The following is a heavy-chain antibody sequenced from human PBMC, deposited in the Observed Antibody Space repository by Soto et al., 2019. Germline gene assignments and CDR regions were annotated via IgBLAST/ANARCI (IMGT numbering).Heavy chain of an antibody. CDR2: IYSGGST. CDR1: GFTVSSNY. J-gene: IGHJ4*02. CDR3: ASDPDIGGREPVY. D-gene: IGHD5-12*01. V-gene: IGHV3-66*01. Sequence: EVQLVESGGGLVQPGGSLRLSCAASGFTVSSNYMSWVRQAPGKGLEWVSVIYSGGSTYYADSVKGRFTISRDNSKNTLYLQMNSLRAEDTAVYYCASDPDIGGREPVYWGQGTLVTVSS.